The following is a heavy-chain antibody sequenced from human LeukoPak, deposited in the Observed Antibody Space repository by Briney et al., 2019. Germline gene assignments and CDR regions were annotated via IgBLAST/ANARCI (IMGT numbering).Heavy chain of an antibody. D-gene: IGHD6-6*01. V-gene: IGHV3-66*04. CDR2: IYSGGNT. CDR1: GFTVSSNY. CDR3: ARRNIAAFDAFDI. J-gene: IGHJ3*02. Sequence: GGSLRLSCAASGFTVSSNYMNWVRQPPGKGLEWVSVIYSGGNTYYADSVKGRFTISRDNSKNAPYLQMNSLRAEDTAVYYCARRNIAAFDAFDIWGQGTMVTVSS.